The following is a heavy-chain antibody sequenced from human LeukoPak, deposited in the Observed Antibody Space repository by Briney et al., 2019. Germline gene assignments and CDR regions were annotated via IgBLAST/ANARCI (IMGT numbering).Heavy chain of an antibody. CDR1: GFTFSSYA. CDR2: ISYDGSNK. V-gene: IGHV3-30*04. J-gene: IGHJ4*02. Sequence: GRSLRLSCAASGFTFSSYAMHWVRQAPGKGLEWVAVISYDGSNKYYADSVKGRFTISRDNSKNTLYLQMNSLRAEDTAVYYCARGLWFGELGYDYWGQGTLVTVSS. D-gene: IGHD3-10*01. CDR3: ARGLWFGELGYDY.